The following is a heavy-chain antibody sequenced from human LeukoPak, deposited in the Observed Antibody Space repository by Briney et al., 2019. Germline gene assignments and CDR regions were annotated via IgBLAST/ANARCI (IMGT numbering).Heavy chain of an antibody. CDR2: INHSGST. D-gene: IGHD2-21*01. Sequence: SQTLSLTCTVSGGSISSGSYYWSWIRQPPGKGLEWIGEINHSGSTNYNPSLKSRVTISVDTSKNQFSLKLSSGTAADTAVYYCASQGFRHGYWGQGTLVTVSS. CDR3: ASQGFRHGY. J-gene: IGHJ4*02. V-gene: IGHV4-39*01. CDR1: GGSISSGSYY.